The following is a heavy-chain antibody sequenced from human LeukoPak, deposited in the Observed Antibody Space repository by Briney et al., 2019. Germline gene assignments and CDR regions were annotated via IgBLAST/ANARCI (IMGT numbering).Heavy chain of an antibody. V-gene: IGHV4-4*02. D-gene: IGHD6-6*01. CDR2: IFQSGST. J-gene: IGHJ5*02. CDR1: GDSISSSNW. Sequence: SETLSLTCADSGDSISSSNWWNWVRQSPGKGLEWIGEIFQSGSTSYSPSLKSRVTISLDKSKNQFSLKLNSVTAADTAIYYCGRRGSYSSSSRYWFDPWGQGTLVTVSS. CDR3: GRRGSYSSSSRYWFDP.